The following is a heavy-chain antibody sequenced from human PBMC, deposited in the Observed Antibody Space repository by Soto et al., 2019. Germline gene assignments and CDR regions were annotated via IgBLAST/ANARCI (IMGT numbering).Heavy chain of an antibody. V-gene: IGHV3-30*18. Sequence: GGSLRLSCQASGFNFNNYGMHWVRQAPGKGLEWVAVISYDGSNKYYADSVKGRFTISRDNSKNTLSLHLNTLRPEDTAVYHCAKDRVGGTFYTPLGFWGQGTLVTVSS. CDR3: AKDRVGGTFYTPLGF. CDR1: GFNFNNYG. D-gene: IGHD6-19*01. CDR2: ISYDGSNK. J-gene: IGHJ4*02.